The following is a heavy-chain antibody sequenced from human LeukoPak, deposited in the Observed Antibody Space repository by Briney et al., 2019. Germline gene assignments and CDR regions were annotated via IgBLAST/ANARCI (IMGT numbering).Heavy chain of an antibody. V-gene: IGHV3-33*01. CDR3: SRGGYGDYNNWFDP. CDR1: GFTFSSFG. J-gene: IGHJ5*02. Sequence: GRSLRLSCAASGFTFSSFGMHWVRQAPGKGLGWVADIWYNGSNKYYAESVKGRFTISRDNSKNTLYLQMNRLRAEDTAVYYCSRGGYGDYNNWFDPWGQGTLVTVSS. D-gene: IGHD4-17*01. CDR2: IWYNGSNK.